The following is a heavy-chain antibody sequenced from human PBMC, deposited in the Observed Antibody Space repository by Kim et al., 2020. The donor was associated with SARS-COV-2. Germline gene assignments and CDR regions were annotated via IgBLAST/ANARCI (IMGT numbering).Heavy chain of an antibody. Sequence: DPGKGRFTNTRDNSKTTLYLQMNRLRAEDTAVYYCAKDRYSGSYSPFDYWGQGTLVTVSS. D-gene: IGHD1-26*01. J-gene: IGHJ4*02. V-gene: IGHV3-23*01. CDR3: AKDRYSGSYSPFDY.